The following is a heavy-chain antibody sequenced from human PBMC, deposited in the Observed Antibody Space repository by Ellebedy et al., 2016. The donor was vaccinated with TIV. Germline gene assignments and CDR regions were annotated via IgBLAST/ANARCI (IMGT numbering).Heavy chain of an antibody. Sequence: SGPTLVXPTQTLTLTCTFSGFSLSTSGVGVGWIRQPPGKALEWLALIYWDDDKRYSPSLKSRLTITKDTSKNQVVLTMTNMDPVDTATYYCAHSLTVVVPAASDAFDIWGQGTMVTVSS. CDR3: AHSLTVVVPAASDAFDI. CDR2: IYWDDDK. J-gene: IGHJ3*02. V-gene: IGHV2-5*02. CDR1: GFSLSTSGVG. D-gene: IGHD2-2*01.